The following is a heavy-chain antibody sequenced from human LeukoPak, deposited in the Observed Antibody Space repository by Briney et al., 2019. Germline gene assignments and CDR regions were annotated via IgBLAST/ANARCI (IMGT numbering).Heavy chain of an antibody. J-gene: IGHJ4*02. V-gene: IGHV3-23*01. CDR1: GFTFSSNA. D-gene: IGHD6-19*01. CDR2: ISGSDART. CDR3: AKPLSGWYSFDY. Sequence: PGGSLRPSCAASGFTFSSNAMSWGRQAPGKGLEWVSAISGSDARTYYADSVKGRFTISRDNSKNTLYLQMSSLRAEDTAVYYCAKPLSGWYSFDYWGQGTLVTVSS.